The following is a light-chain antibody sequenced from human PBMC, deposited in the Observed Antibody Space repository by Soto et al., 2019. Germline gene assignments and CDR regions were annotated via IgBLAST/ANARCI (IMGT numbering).Light chain of an antibody. CDR3: RQHNSYPWT. J-gene: IGKJ1*01. CDR2: GAS. V-gene: IGKV3-15*01. Sequence: EIGMTQSPATLSLPPGERATLSCRASQSVSRNLAWYQQKPGQAPRLLIYGASTRATGIPPRFSGSGSGTEFTLTISSLQPEDFATYYCRQHNSYPWTFGQGTKVDTK. CDR1: QSVSRN.